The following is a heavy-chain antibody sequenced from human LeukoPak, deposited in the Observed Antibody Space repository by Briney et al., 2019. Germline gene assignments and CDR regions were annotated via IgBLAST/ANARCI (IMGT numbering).Heavy chain of an antibody. CDR3: ARGAVTGITY. V-gene: IGHV4-38-2*01. J-gene: IGHJ4*02. CDR2: IQNSGTT. CDR1: DYSIRSGYY. D-gene: IGHD6-19*01. Sequence: SETLSLTCAVSDYSIRSGYYWGWIRQPPGKGLEWIASIQNSGTTYFNPSLKSRVTISVDMSTNQFSLKLTSVTAADTAVYYCARGAVTGITYWGQGALVTVSS.